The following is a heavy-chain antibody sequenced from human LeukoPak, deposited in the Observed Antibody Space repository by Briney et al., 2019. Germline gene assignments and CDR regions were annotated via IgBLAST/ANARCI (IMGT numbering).Heavy chain of an antibody. CDR3: ASQPRETKPNWFDP. V-gene: IGHV4-39*01. D-gene: IGHD1/OR15-1a*01. CDR1: GGSISSSSYY. Sequence: SETLSLTCTVSGGSISSSSYYWGWIRQPPGKGLEWIGSIYYSGSAYYNPSLKSRVTISVDTSKNQFSLKLSSVTAADTAVYYCASQPRETKPNWFDPWGQGTLVTVSS. CDR2: IYYSGSA. J-gene: IGHJ5*02.